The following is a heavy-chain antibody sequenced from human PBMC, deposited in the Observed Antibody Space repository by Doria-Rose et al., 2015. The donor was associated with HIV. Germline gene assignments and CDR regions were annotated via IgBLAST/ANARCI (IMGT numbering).Heavy chain of an antibody. CDR2: IFSDDDR. Sequence: QDSGPVLVKPTETLTLTCTVSGVSLSSPGMGVSWIRQPPGKALEWLANIFSDDDRSYKTSLKSRLTISRGTSKSQVVLTMTDMDPVDTATYYCARIKSSRWYHKYYFDFWGQGTLVIVSA. V-gene: IGHV2-26*01. D-gene: IGHD6-13*01. CDR3: ARIKSSRWYHKYYFDF. CDR1: GVSLSSPGMG. J-gene: IGHJ4*02.